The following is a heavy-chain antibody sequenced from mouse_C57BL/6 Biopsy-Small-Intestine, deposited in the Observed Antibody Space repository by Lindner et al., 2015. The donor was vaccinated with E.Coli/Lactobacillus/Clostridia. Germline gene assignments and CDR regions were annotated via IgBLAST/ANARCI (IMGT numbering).Heavy chain of an antibody. CDR1: GYTFTTYP. CDR2: FHPYNDNT. J-gene: IGHJ2*01. D-gene: IGHD2-5*01. CDR3: TRGSNYDFFDY. V-gene: IGHV1-47*01. Sequence: VQLQESGAELVKPGASVKMSCKASGYTFTTYPIEWMKQNHGKSLEWIGNFHPYNDNTKYNEKFKDKATLTVEKSSSTVYLELSRLTSDDSAVYYCTRGSNYDFFDYWGQGTTLTVSS.